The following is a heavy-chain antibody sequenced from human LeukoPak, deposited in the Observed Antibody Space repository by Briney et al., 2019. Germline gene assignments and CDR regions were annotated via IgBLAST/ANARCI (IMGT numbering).Heavy chain of an antibody. D-gene: IGHD3-9*01. CDR2: ISYDGTDK. J-gene: IGHJ6*03. Sequence: PGGSLRLSCAASGFTFSTYAMHWVRQAPGKGLEWVALISYDGTDKYYADSVKGRFTISRDTSKNTLSLQMNSLRAEDTAVYYCARDFDMNYYYMDVWGKGTTVTVSS. CDR1: GFTFSTYA. V-gene: IGHV3-30*04. CDR3: ARDFDMNYYYMDV.